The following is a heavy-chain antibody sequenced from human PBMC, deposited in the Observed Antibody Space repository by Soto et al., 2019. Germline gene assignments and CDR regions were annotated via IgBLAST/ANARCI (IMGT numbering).Heavy chain of an antibody. D-gene: IGHD3-16*01. Sequence: QITLKESGPTLVKPTQTLTLTCTFSGFSLSTRGVGVAWIRQPPGKALEWLALIYWDDDKRFSPSLKSRLNNTKDTPKKQVDLTMTKMDPVDKGTYDCARRYPQCSSYYFDYWGPGTLVTVSS. CDR1: GFSLSTRGVG. J-gene: IGHJ4*02. V-gene: IGHV2-5*02. CDR2: IYWDDDK. CDR3: ARRYPQCSSYYFDY.